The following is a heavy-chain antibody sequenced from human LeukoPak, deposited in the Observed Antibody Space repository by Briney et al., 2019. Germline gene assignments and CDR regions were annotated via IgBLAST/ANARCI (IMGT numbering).Heavy chain of an antibody. CDR3: AKGYTSGWPHYFDY. J-gene: IGHJ4*02. CDR2: INGGSGTT. Sequence: GGSLRLSCAASGFTFNNYAMSWVRQAPGKGLEWVSTINGGSGTTYYADSVKGRFTISRDNSEDTLYLQMNSLRAEDTAIYYCAKGYTSGWPHYFDYWGQGALVPVSP. D-gene: IGHD6-25*01. CDR1: GFTFNNYA. V-gene: IGHV3-23*01.